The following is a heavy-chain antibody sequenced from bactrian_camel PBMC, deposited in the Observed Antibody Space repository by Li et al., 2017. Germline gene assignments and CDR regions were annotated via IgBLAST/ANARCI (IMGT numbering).Heavy chain of an antibody. J-gene: IGHJ6*01. CDR1: GYSRYTFSMYC. Sequence: HVQLVESGGGSVQAGGSLRLTCAGSGYSRYTFSMYCMAWFRQAPGKEREGVAAIWSFGGSTWYADSVKGRFTISQDNAKNTVYLQMNSLRPEDTAMYYCAARGPYCYTKLSVRDFTYWGQGTQVTVS. V-gene: IGHV3S26*01. CDR3: AARGPYCYTKLSVRDFTY. D-gene: IGHD2*01. CDR2: IWSFGGST.